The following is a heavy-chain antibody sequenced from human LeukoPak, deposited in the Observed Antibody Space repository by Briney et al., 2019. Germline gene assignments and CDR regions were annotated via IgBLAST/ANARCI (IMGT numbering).Heavy chain of an antibody. CDR1: GFTFSSYW. V-gene: IGHV3-7*01. D-gene: IGHD3-10*01. CDR2: IKQDGSHK. J-gene: IGHJ4*02. CDR3: ARDESFYGSGRYY. Sequence: PGGSLRLSCAASGFTFSSYWMSWVRQAPGKGLEWVANIKQDGSHKNYVDSVKGRFTISRDNAKNSLYLQMNSLRAEDTAVYYCARDESFYGSGRYYWGQGTLVTVSS.